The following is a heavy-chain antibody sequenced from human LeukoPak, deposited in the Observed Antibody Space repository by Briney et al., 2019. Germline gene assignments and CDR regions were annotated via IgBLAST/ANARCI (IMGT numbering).Heavy chain of an antibody. CDR2: IIPIFGTA. CDR3: ASGRGIRFTMDV. J-gene: IGHJ6*03. CDR1: GGTFSSYA. Sequence: ASVKVSCKASGGTFSSYAISWVRQAPGQGLEWMGGIIPIFGTANYAQKFQGRVTITTDESTSTAYMELSSLRSEDTVVYYCASGRGIRFTMDVWGKGTTVTVSS. V-gene: IGHV1-69*05. D-gene: IGHD3-3*01.